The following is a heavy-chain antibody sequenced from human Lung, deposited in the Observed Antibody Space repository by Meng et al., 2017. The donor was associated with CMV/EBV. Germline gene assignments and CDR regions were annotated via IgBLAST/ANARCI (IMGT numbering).Heavy chain of an antibody. Sequence: ESXKISXAASGFTFSSYAMSWVRQAPGKGLEWVSVIYGGGSSTYYADSVKGRFTISRDNSKNTLYLQMNSLRAEDTAVYYCAKVRGYCSSTSCSPLDYWGQGXLVTVSS. CDR2: IYGGGSST. J-gene: IGHJ4*02. CDR1: GFTFSSYA. CDR3: AKVRGYCSSTSCSPLDY. D-gene: IGHD2-2*01. V-gene: IGHV3-23*03.